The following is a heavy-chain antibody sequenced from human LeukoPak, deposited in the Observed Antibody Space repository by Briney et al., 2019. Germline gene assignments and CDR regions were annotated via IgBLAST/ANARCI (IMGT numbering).Heavy chain of an antibody. CDR3: ARKVGVPAAAGLYYYYYMDV. D-gene: IGHD6-13*01. CDR2: ISAYNGNT. V-gene: IGHV1-18*01. Sequence: ASVKVSCKASGYTFTSYGISWVRQAPGQGLEWMGWISAYNGNTNYAQKLQGRVTMTTDTSTSTAYMELRSLRSDDTAVYYCARKVGVPAAAGLYYYYYMDVWGKGTTVTVSS. CDR1: GYTFTSYG. J-gene: IGHJ6*03.